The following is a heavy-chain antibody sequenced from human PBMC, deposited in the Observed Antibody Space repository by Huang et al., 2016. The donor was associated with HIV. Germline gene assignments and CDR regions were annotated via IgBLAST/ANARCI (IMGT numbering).Heavy chain of an antibody. Sequence: QVQLVESGGGVVQPGRSLRLSCAASGFPFNNHAMHWVRQAPGKGLDLVAVISNAGINNYYADSVQGRFSISRDRSKSTLFLHMTSLRTEDTAVYYCARAKDTWNAYDIWGQGTMVMVSS. J-gene: IGHJ3*02. D-gene: IGHD5-18*01. CDR3: ARAKDTWNAYDI. CDR2: ISNAGINN. V-gene: IGHV3-30-3*01. CDR1: GFPFNNHA.